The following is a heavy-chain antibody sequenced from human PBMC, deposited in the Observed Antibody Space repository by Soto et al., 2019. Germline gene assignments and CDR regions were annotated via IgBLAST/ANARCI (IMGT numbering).Heavy chain of an antibody. D-gene: IGHD3-10*01. CDR3: ASSDYGSGSYYTSY. J-gene: IGHJ4*02. CDR2: ISSSSSTI. V-gene: IGHV3-48*01. Sequence: GGSLRLSCAASGFTFSSYSMNWVRQAPGKGLEWVSYISSSSSTIYYADSVKGRFTISRDNAKNSLYLQMNSLRAEDTAVYYCASSDYGSGSYYTSYWGQGTLVTVSS. CDR1: GFTFSSYS.